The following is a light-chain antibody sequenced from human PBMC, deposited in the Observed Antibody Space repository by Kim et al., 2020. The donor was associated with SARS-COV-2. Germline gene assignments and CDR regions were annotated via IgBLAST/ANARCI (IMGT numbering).Light chain of an antibody. J-gene: IGKJ4*02. CDR1: QSISSN. CDR2: AAS. V-gene: IGKV3-15*01. Sequence: DIVMTQSPATLSVSPGERVTLSCRASQSISSNLGWYQQKPGKAPKLLIYAASTRASGIPARFSGSGSGTEFTLTISSLQSEDFAVYYCQQYNDYPWTFGGGTKVDIK. CDR3: QQYNDYPWT.